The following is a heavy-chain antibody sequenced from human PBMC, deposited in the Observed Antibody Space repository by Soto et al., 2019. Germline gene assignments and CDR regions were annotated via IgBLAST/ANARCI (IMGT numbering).Heavy chain of an antibody. D-gene: IGHD1-1*01. J-gene: IGHJ4*02. CDR3: ARGTYFDY. CDR1: GYIMTTYG. V-gene: IGHV1-18*01. CDR2: ISAYNDHT. Sequence: QVQLVQSGTEVKKPGASVKVSCKASGYIMTTYGVSWVRQAPGQGLEWVGWISAYNDHTNYAQKFQGRGTMTTDTSTSTAYMELRSRRSDDTAVYYCARGTYFDYWGQGTLVTVSS.